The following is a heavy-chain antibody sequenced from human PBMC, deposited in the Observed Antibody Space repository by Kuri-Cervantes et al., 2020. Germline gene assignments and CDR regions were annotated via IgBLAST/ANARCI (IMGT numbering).Heavy chain of an antibody. D-gene: IGHD2-2*01. J-gene: IGHJ3*02. V-gene: IGHV4-31*03. Sequence: SETLSLTCTVSGGSISSGGYYWSWIRQHPGKGLEWIGYIYYSGSTYYNPSLKSRVTIPVDTSKNQFSLKLSSVTAADTAVYYCARAPGSRGVVPAAFDIWGQGTMVTVSS. CDR1: GGSISSGGYY. CDR2: IYYSGST. CDR3: ARAPGSRGVVPAAFDI.